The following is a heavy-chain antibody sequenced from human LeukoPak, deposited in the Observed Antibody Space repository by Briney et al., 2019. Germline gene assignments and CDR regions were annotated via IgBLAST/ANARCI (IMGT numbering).Heavy chain of an antibody. CDR3: ARAGYYGSGSYTFYYYYYYMDV. V-gene: IGHV1-69*13. CDR1: GGTFSSYV. Sequence: ATVTVSCKASGGTFSSYVISWVRQAPGQGLEWMGGIIPIFGTANYAQKFQGRVTITADESTSTAYMELSSLRSEDTAVYYCARAGYYGSGSYTFYYYYYYMDVWGKGTTVTVSS. CDR2: IIPIFGTA. D-gene: IGHD3-10*01. J-gene: IGHJ6*03.